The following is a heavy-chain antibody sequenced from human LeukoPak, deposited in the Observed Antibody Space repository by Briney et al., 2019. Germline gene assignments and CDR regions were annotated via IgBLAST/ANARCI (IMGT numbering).Heavy chain of an antibody. J-gene: IGHJ5*02. V-gene: IGHV1-69*13. CDR1: GGTFSSYA. Sequence: SVKVSWKASGGTFSSYAISWVRQAPGQGLEWMGGIIPIFGTANYAQKFQGRVTITADESTSTAYMELSSLRSEDTAVYYCARERDYGSGSLYWFDPWGQGTLVTVSS. D-gene: IGHD3-10*01. CDR3: ARERDYGSGSLYWFDP. CDR2: IIPIFGTA.